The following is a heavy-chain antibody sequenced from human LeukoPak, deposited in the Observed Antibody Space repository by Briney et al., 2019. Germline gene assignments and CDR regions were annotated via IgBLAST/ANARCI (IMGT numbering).Heavy chain of an antibody. V-gene: IGHV3-74*01. CDR3: ARDYGEGGYYFDY. J-gene: IGHJ4*02. Sequence: GGSLRLPCAASGFAFSTYWMHWVRQAPGKGLVWLSRISSDGSSTNYADSVKGRFTISRDNAKNTLYLQMNSLRAEDTAVYYCARDYGEGGYYFDYWGQGTLVTVSS. CDR2: ISSDGSST. CDR1: GFAFSTYW. D-gene: IGHD4-17*01.